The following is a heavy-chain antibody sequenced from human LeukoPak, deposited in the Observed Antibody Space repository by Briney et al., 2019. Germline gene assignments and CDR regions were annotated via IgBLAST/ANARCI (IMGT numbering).Heavy chain of an antibody. CDR2: IQTSGST. D-gene: IGHD3-3*01. Sequence: SQTLSLTCTVSGVSISTGVYYWNSIRQPAGKGLECIVRIQTSGSTNYNPSLKSRVPISVDTSKNQFSLKLSSVTAADTAVYYCARHGYYDFWSGYKWGEGSLVTVSS. V-gene: IGHV4-61*02. CDR3: ARHGYYDFWSGYK. CDR1: GVSISTGVYY. J-gene: IGHJ4*02.